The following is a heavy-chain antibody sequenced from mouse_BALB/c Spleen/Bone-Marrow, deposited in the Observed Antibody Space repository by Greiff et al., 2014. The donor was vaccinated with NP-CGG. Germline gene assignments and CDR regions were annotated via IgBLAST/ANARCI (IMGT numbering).Heavy chain of an antibody. V-gene: IGHV1-20*02. D-gene: IGHD1-1*01. CDR2: INPYNGDT. J-gene: IGHJ1*01. CDR1: GYSFTGYF. Sequence: VQLKQSGPELVKPGASVKISCKASGYSFTGYFMNWVMQSHGKSLEWIGRINPYNGDTFYNQKFKGKATLTVDKSSSTAHMELRSLASEDSAVYYCAREGGYYYGSSPYFDVWSAGTTVTVSS. CDR3: AREGGYYYGSSPYFDV.